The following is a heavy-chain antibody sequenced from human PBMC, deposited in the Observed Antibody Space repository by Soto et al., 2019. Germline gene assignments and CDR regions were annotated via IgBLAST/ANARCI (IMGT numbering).Heavy chain of an antibody. V-gene: IGHV4-4*02. Sequence: QVQLQESGPGLVKPSGTLSLACAVFGGSISNSNWWTWVRQPPGKGLDWIGEIFHSGSTNYNSSLMGRVTISVDKANNQFSLKLNSVTAADTAVYYCAHRPIVGAAIWGQGTLVTVSS. CDR3: AHRPIVGAAI. CDR1: GGSISNSNW. J-gene: IGHJ4*02. CDR2: IFHSGST. D-gene: IGHD1-26*01.